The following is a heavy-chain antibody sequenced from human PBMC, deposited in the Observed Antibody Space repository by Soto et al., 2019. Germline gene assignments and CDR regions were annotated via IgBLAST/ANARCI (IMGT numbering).Heavy chain of an antibody. D-gene: IGHD3-3*01. CDR1: GFTFSSYA. Sequence: EVQLLESGGGLVQPGGCLRLSCAASGFTFSSYAMTWVRQAPGKGLEWVSALSGNSGTTYSADSVKGRFTISRDNSRNTLYLQMSSLRAEDTALYYCAKGSKFTIFSANDFWGQGTLVTVSS. CDR2: LSGNSGTT. CDR3: AKGSKFTIFSANDF. J-gene: IGHJ4*02. V-gene: IGHV3-23*01.